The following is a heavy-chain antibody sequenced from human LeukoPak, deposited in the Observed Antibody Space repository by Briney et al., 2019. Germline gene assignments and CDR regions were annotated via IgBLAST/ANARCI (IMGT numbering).Heavy chain of an antibody. J-gene: IGHJ6*03. CDR1: GSIFSSYA. Sequence: GGPLGLSCATSGSIFSSYAMSWVRQAPGKGLEWVSAISGSGGSTYYADSVKGRFTISRDNSKNTLYLQMNSLRAEDTAVYYCAKDPIRRTYYVNPYYYYYMDVWGKGTTVTVSS. D-gene: IGHD2/OR15-2a*01. CDR2: ISGSGGST. V-gene: IGHV3-23*01. CDR3: AKDPIRRTYYVNPYYYYYMDV.